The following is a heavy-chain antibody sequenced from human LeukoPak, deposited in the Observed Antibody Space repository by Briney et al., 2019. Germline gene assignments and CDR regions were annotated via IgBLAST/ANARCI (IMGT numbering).Heavy chain of an antibody. V-gene: IGHV1-24*01. CDR1: GYTLTELS. J-gene: IGHJ4*02. CDR3: ATNYYDSSGFDY. Sequence: ASVKVSCKVSGYTLTELSMHWVRQAPGKGLEWMGGFDPEDGETIYAQKFQGRVTMTEDTSTDTAYMELSSLRSVDTAVYYCATNYYDSSGFDYWGQGTLVTVSS. D-gene: IGHD3-22*01. CDR2: FDPEDGET.